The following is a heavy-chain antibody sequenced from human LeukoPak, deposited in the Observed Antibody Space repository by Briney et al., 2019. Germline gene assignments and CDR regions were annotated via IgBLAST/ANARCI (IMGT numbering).Heavy chain of an antibody. CDR3: AREGSGSYYHFGY. V-gene: IGHV1-2*02. CDR2: INPNSGGT. J-gene: IGHJ4*02. D-gene: IGHD1-26*01. Sequence: ASVKVSCKASGYTFTGYYMHRVRQAPGQGLEWMGWINPNSGGTNYAQKFQGRVTMTRDTSISTAYMELSRLRSDDTAVYYCAREGSGSYYHFGYRGQGTLVTVSS. CDR1: GYTFTGYY.